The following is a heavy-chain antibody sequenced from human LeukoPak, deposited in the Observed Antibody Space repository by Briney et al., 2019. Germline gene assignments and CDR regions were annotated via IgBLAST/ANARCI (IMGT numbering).Heavy chain of an antibody. CDR2: ISGSGGST. CDR1: GFTFSSYA. J-gene: IGHJ4*02. CDR3: AKDWRSPIVVVTAKLGY. D-gene: IGHD2-21*02. V-gene: IGHV3-23*01. Sequence: GGSLRLSCAASGFTFSSYAMHWVRQAPGKGLEWVSAISGSGGSTYYADSVKGRFTIPRDNSKNTLYLQMNSLRAEDTAVYYCAKDWRSPIVVVTAKLGYWGQGTLVTVSS.